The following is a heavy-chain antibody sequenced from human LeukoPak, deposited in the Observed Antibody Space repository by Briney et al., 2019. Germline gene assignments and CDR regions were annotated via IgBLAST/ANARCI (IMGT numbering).Heavy chain of an antibody. CDR2: IYYSGST. V-gene: IGHV4-59*01. Sequence: SETLSLTCTVSGGPISSYYRSWIRQPPGKGLEWIGYIYYSGSTNYNPSLKSRVTTSVDTSKNQFSLKLSSVTAADTAVYYCARAMKKDAFDIWGQGTMVTVSS. CDR1: GGPISSYY. J-gene: IGHJ3*02. CDR3: ARAMKKDAFDI.